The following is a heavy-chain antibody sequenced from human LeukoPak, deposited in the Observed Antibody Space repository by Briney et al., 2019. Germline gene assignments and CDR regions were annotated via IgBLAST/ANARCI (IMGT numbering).Heavy chain of an antibody. CDR1: GFTFSSYW. J-gene: IGHJ4*02. CDR2: IRQDGSEK. CDR3: ARDRAVAGTDY. D-gene: IGHD6-19*01. V-gene: IGHV3-7*01. Sequence: GGSLRLSCAASGFTFSSYWMSWVRQAPGKGLEWVANIRQDGSEKYYVDSVKGRSTISRDNAKNSLYLQMNSLRAEDTAVYYCARDRAVAGTDYWGQGTLVTVSS.